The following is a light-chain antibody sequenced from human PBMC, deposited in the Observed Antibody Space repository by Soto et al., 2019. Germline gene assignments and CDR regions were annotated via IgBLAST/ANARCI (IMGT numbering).Light chain of an antibody. V-gene: IGLV2-23*02. J-gene: IGLJ1*01. CDR3: CSYAGTVAYV. Sequence: QSALTQPASVSESPGQSITISCAGTGSDVGAYNLVSWYQQHPGKAPKLIISEVNTRLSGISNRVSGSKSVVTASLTISVLQSEDEAEYFCCSYAGTVAYVFGTGTKLTVL. CDR2: EVN. CDR1: GSDVGAYNL.